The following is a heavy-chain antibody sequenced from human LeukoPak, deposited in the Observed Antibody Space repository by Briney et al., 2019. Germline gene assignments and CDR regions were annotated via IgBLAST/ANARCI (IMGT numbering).Heavy chain of an antibody. CDR3: AAGGVVAATYYFDY. Sequence: SVKVSCKASRGTFSSYAFSWVRQAHGQGLEWMGGIIPIFGTANYAQKFQGRVTITADESTSTAYMELSSLRSEDTAVYYCAAGGVVAATYYFDYWGQGSLVTVSS. J-gene: IGHJ4*02. D-gene: IGHD2-15*01. CDR2: IIPIFGTA. V-gene: IGHV1-69*13. CDR1: RGTFSSYA.